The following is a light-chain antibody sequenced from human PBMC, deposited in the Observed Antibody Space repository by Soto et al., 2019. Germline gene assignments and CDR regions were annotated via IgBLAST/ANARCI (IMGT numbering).Light chain of an antibody. V-gene: IGKV1-5*03. J-gene: IGKJ4*01. CDR1: QTISSW. CDR2: KAS. Sequence: DIQMGQSRSTRWASVRDRDTIPCLASQTISSWLAWYQQKPGKAPKLLIYKASTLKSGVPSRFSGSGSGTEFILTISSLQSEDFAVYYCQQYNDWPVTFGGGTKV. CDR3: QQYNDWPVT.